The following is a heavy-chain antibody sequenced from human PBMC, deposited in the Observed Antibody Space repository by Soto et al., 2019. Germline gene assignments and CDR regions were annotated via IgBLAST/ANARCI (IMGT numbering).Heavy chain of an antibody. Sequence: QVQLQESGPGLVKPSETLSLTCTVSGGSVSSGSYYWTWIRQSPVKGLEWVGYIYYNGATSYNPSLKSRVTISRDTAKNQFSLNLTSVTAADTAVYYCARNDAACDIWGQGTMVSVSS. J-gene: IGHJ3*02. CDR3: ARNDAACDI. CDR2: IYYNGAT. CDR1: GGSVSSGSYY. V-gene: IGHV4-61*01.